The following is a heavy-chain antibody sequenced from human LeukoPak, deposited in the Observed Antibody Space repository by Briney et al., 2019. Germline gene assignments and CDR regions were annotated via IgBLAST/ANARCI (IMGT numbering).Heavy chain of an antibody. Sequence: PGGSLRLSCAASGFTFSSYGMHWVRQAPGKGLEWVAFIRYDGSNKYYADSVKGRVTISRDNSKSTLYLQMNSLRAEDTAVYYCAKDSTHYRVWDDYDSTGLTYWGQGTLVTVSS. J-gene: IGHJ4*02. CDR3: AKDSTHYRVWDDYDSTGLTY. D-gene: IGHD3-22*01. CDR2: IRYDGSNK. V-gene: IGHV3-30*02. CDR1: GFTFSSYG.